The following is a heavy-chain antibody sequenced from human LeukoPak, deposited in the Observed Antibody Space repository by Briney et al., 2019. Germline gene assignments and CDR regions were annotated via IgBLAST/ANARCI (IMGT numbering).Heavy chain of an antibody. CDR2: ISSSSSYI. J-gene: IGHJ6*04. D-gene: IGHD6-25*01. CDR3: ARDGTPIYTGGWVYMDV. CDR1: GFTFSSYS. Sequence: PGGSLRLSCAASGFTFSSYSMNWVRQAPGKGLEWVSSISSSSSYIYYADSVKGRFTISRDNAKNSLYLQMNSLRGEDTAVYYCARDGTPIYTGGWVYMDVWGKGTTVTISS. V-gene: IGHV3-21*01.